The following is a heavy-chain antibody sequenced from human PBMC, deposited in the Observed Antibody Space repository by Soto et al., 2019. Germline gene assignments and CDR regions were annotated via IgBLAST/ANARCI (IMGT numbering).Heavy chain of an antibody. CDR1: GGSISSSSYY. Sequence: PSETLSLTCTVSGGSISSSSYYWGWIRQPPGKGLEWIGSIYYSGSTYYNPSLKSRVTISVDTSKNQFSLKLSSVTAADTAVYYCARVATIGRYYFDYWGQGTPVTVSS. CDR2: IYYSGST. V-gene: IGHV4-39*01. J-gene: IGHJ4*02. CDR3: ARVATIGRYYFDY. D-gene: IGHD5-12*01.